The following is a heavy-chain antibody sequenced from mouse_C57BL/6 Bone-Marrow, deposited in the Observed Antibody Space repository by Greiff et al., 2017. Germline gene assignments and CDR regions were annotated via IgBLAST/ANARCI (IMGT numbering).Heavy chain of an antibody. D-gene: IGHD1-1*01. J-gene: IGHJ2*01. CDR3: ARLVIYYYGSSWGDFDY. Sequence: QVQLQQSGAELARPGASVKMSCKASGYTFTSYTMHWVKQRPGQGLEWIGYINPSSGYTKYNQKFKDKATLPADKSSSTAYMQLSSLTSEDSAVYYCARLVIYYYGSSWGDFDYWGQGTTLTVSS. CDR1: GYTFTSYT. V-gene: IGHV1-4*01. CDR2: INPSSGYT.